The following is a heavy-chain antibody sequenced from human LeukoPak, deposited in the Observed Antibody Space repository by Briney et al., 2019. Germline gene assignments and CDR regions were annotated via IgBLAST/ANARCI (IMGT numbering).Heavy chain of an antibody. V-gene: IGHV1-18*01. D-gene: IGHD4-23*01. CDR1: GYSFSSYA. CDR2: FSAYNGNT. CDR3: ARGGRYGGNTGLDY. Sequence: ASVKVSCKASGYSFSSYAINWVRQALGQGLGWMGWFSAYNGNTYYAQKLQGRVTMSTDTSTSTVYMELRSLRSDDTAVYYCARGGRYGGNTGLDYWGQGTLVTVSS. J-gene: IGHJ4*02.